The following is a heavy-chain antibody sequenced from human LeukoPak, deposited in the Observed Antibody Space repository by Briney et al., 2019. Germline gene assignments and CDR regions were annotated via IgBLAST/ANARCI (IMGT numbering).Heavy chain of an antibody. CDR3: AKNNGWFHLAQ. J-gene: IGHJ4*02. V-gene: IGHV3-7*03. Sequence: PGGSLRLSCVASGFPFSSYWMTWVRQAPGKGLEWVGHIKTDGSETYYVDSLKGRFSISRDNTNNALYLQMNSLRVEDTAVYYCAKNNGWFHLAQWGQGTLVTVSS. CDR2: IKTDGSET. D-gene: IGHD6-19*01. CDR1: GFPFSSYW.